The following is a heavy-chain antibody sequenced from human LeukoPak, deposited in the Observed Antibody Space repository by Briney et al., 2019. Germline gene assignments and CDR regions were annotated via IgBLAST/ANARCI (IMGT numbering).Heavy chain of an antibody. J-gene: IGHJ4*02. CDR1: GFTVSNNY. V-gene: IGHV3-53*01. CDR3: VREDTPATANY. CDR2: IYSGGST. D-gene: IGHD2-21*02. Sequence: GGSLRLSCVVSGFTVSNNYMSWVRQAPRKGLEWVSLIYSGGSTYYADSVKGRFTISRDNSKNTVYLQMNSLRAEDTAVYYCVREDTPATANYWGQGTLVTISS.